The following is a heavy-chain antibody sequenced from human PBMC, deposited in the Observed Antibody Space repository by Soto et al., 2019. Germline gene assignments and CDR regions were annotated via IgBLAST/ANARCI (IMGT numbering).Heavy chain of an antibody. V-gene: IGHV3-30*18. CDR3: AKESKQLAYYYYYGMDV. D-gene: IGHD6-13*01. Sequence: VQLVESGGGVVQPGRSLRLSCAASGFTFSSYGMHWVRQAPGKGLEWVAVISYDGSNKYYADSVKGRFTISRDNSKNTLYLQMNSLRAEDTAVYYCAKESKQLAYYYYYGMDVWGQGTTVTVSS. J-gene: IGHJ6*02. CDR2: ISYDGSNK. CDR1: GFTFSSYG.